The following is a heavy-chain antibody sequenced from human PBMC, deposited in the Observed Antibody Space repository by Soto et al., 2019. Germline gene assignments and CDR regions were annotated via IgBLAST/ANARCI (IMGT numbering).Heavy chain of an antibody. V-gene: IGHV3-23*01. CDR1: GFNFSNYA. D-gene: IGHD3-16*01. Sequence: GGSLRLSCAASGFNFSNYAMSWVRQAPVKGLEWVSLISATGGGTYYADSVKGRFTISRDNSHNTLYLQVHSLTAEDTAVYYCAKDRRAGGNSAFYFDFWGQGAQVTVSS. CDR3: AKDRRAGGNSAFYFDF. J-gene: IGHJ4*02. CDR2: ISATGGGT.